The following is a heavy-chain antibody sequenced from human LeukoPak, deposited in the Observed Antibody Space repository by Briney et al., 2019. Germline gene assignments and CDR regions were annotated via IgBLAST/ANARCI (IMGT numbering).Heavy chain of an antibody. V-gene: IGHV1-18*01. J-gene: IGHJ6*02. CDR1: GYTFTSYA. CDR3: ARGYSYGSDYYYGMDV. CDR2: VSGYNGST. Sequence: SVKLSCTASGYTFTSYAVSWVRQAPGPGLEWMGWVSGYNGSTKYAQKVQGRVTMTTDTSTSTAYMELRSLRSDDTAVYYCARGYSYGSDYYYGMDVWGQGTTVTVSS. D-gene: IGHD5-18*01.